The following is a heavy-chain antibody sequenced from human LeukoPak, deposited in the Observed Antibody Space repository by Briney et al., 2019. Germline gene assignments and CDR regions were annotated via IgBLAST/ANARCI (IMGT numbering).Heavy chain of an antibody. CDR3: AGPTCLRGAYCSTNF. V-gene: IGHV3-11*03. D-gene: IGHD2-2*01. Sequence: GRTLRLLCAVSGYAFRVYHMRCAREARGKGLEGGSYLRSSSDYTNYAGSVRGRFTISRDNAKKSMYLQMNSLRAEDTAVYYCAGPTCLRGAYCSTNFWGQGTLVTVSS. J-gene: IGHJ4*02. CDR1: GYAFRVYH. CDR2: LRSSSDYT.